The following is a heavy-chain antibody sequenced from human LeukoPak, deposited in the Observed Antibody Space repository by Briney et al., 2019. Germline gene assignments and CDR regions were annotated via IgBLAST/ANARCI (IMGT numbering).Heavy chain of an antibody. Sequence: ASVKVSCKASGYTFTGYYMHWVRQAPGQGLEWMGWINPNSGGTNYARKFQGRVTMTRDTSISTAYMELSRLRSDGTAVYYCARDPVNYDFWSGYYFDYWGQGTLVTVSS. CDR1: GYTFTGYY. V-gene: IGHV1-2*02. D-gene: IGHD3-3*01. CDR2: INPNSGGT. J-gene: IGHJ4*02. CDR3: ARDPVNYDFWSGYYFDY.